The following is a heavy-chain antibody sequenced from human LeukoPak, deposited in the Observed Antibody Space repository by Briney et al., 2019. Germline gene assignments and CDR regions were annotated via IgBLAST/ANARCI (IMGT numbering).Heavy chain of an antibody. CDR1: GGSISSSGYY. CDR3: TKDAGYASDY. Sequence: ETLSLTCTVSGGSISSSGYYWGWVRQAPGKGLEWVALIYSDSSRTTYADSVKGRFTISRDNAKNTVYLQMSSLRVEDTAVYFCTKDAGYASDYWGQGILVPVSS. V-gene: IGHV3-74*01. CDR2: IYSDSSRT. D-gene: IGHD2-15*01. J-gene: IGHJ4*02.